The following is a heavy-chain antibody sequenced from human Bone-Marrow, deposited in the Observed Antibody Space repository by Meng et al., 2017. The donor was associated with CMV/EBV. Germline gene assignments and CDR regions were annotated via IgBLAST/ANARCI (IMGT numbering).Heavy chain of an antibody. CDR2: IYYSGST. J-gene: IGHJ6*01. CDR1: GGSVSSGSYY. Sequence: GSLRLSCTVSGGSVSSGSYYWSWIRQPPGKGLEWIGYIYYSGSTNYNPSLKSRVTISVDTSKNQFSLKLSSVTAADTAVYYCARLGYSGGYYYYGMDVWGQGTTVTVSS. V-gene: IGHV4-61*01. D-gene: IGHD2-15*01. CDR3: ARLGYSGGYYYYGMDV.